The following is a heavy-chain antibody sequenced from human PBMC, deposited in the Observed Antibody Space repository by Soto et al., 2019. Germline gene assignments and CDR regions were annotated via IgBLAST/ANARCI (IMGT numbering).Heavy chain of an antibody. CDR3: ARDLWGYCGTDCYPLDV. J-gene: IGHJ6*02. D-gene: IGHD2-21*02. V-gene: IGHV4-59*01. CDR1: GGTISRYY. Sequence: QVQLQESGPGLVKPSETLSLTCTDSGGTISRYYWSWIRQPPGKGLEWIGYMYNTGSTVYNPSFKSRVTISVDTSKNQFSLKLNSVTAADTAVYYCARDLWGYCGTDCYPLDVWGQGTTVTVSS. CDR2: MYNTGST.